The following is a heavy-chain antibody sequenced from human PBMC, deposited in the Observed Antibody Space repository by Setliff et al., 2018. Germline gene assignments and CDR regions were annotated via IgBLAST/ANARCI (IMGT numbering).Heavy chain of an antibody. CDR1: GYTFTSYG. J-gene: IGHJ5*02. CDR3: ARYNWNTNWFDP. CDR2: ISAYNGNT. D-gene: IGHD1-20*01. V-gene: IGHV1-18*01. Sequence: GASVKVSCKASGYTFTSYGISWVRQAPGQGLEWMGWISAYNGNTNYAQKFQGRLTITRDTSANTAYMELSSLRSEDTALYYCARYNWNTNWFDPWGQGTLVTVSS.